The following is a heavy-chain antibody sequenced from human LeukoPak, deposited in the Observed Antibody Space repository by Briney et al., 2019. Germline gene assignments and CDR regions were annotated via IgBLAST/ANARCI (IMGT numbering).Heavy chain of an antibody. Sequence: GESLKISCKGSGYSFTSYWIGWVRQMPGKGLEWMGIIYPGDSDTRYSPSFQGQITISADKSISTAYLQWSSLKASDTAMYYCARLYNYYYDSSGADYWGQGTLVTVSS. D-gene: IGHD3-22*01. CDR2: IYPGDSDT. CDR3: ARLYNYYYDSSGADY. J-gene: IGHJ4*02. V-gene: IGHV5-51*01. CDR1: GYSFTSYW.